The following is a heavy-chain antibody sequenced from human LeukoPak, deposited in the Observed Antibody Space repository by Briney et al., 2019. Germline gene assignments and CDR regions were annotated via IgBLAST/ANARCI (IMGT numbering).Heavy chain of an antibody. D-gene: IGHD3-10*01. J-gene: IGHJ5*02. CDR3: AREQLLWFGELLPRGWFDP. CDR1: GFTVSSNY. V-gene: IGHV3-53*05. CDR2: IYSGGST. Sequence: GGSLRLSCAASGFTVSSNYMSWVRQAPGKGLEWVSVIYSGGSTYYADSVKGRFTISRDNSKNTLYLQMNSLRAEDTAVYYCAREQLLWFGELLPRGWFDPWGQGTLVTVSS.